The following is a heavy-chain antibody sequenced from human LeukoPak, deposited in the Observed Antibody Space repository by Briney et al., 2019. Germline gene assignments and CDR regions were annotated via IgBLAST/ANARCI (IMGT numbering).Heavy chain of an antibody. V-gene: IGHV3-23*01. J-gene: IGHJ4*02. CDR1: GFTFSSYA. CDR3: AIIYSGYNRAMGY. D-gene: IGHD5-12*01. CDR2: ISGSGGST. Sequence: GGSLRLSCAASGFTFSSYAMSWVRQAPGKGLEWVSAISGSGGSTYYADSVKGRFTISRDNSKNTLYLQMNSLRAEDTAVYYCAIIYSGYNRAMGYWGQGTLVTVSS.